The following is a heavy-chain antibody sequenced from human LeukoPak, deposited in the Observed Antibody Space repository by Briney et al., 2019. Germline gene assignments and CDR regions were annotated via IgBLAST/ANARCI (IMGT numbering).Heavy chain of an antibody. D-gene: IGHD4-17*01. CDR2: IQPDGGVT. CDR1: GFTFSSYW. CDR3: ARLFGGVTTFDF. V-gene: IGHV3-7*01. J-gene: IGHJ5*01. Sequence: GESLRLSCAASGFTFSSYWMSWVRQGPGKGLEWVASIQPDGGVTFYLDSVKGRFTISRDNAKSSVFLQVNSLRAEDTAVYYCARLFGGVTTFDFWGQGTLVTASS.